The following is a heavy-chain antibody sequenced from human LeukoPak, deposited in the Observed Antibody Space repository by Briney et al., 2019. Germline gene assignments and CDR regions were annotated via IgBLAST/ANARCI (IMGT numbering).Heavy chain of an antibody. V-gene: IGHV1-24*01. Sequence: ASVKVSCKASGYTFSDYYLHWVRQAPGKGLEWMGGFDPEDGETIYAQKFQGRVTMTKDTSTHTGYMELSSLRSDDTAVYYCTLQRISFLNYFDPWGRGTLVTVSS. J-gene: IGHJ5*02. D-gene: IGHD2/OR15-2a*01. CDR2: FDPEDGET. CDR1: GYTFSDYY. CDR3: TLQRISFLNYFDP.